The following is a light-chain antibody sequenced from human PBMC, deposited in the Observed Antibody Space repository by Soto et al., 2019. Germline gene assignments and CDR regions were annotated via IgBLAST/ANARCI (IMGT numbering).Light chain of an antibody. CDR1: QNVLYNSNNKSY. CDR2: WAS. Sequence: DIVMTQSPDSLAVSLGERATINCKSSQNVLYNSNNKSYLAWYQQKPGQPPKLLIYWASTRESGVPDRFSGSGSGTDFTLTISNLXXXXXXXXXCQQYYSAPLTFGGGTKVXXK. V-gene: IGKV4-1*01. J-gene: IGKJ4*01. CDR3: QQYYSAPLT.